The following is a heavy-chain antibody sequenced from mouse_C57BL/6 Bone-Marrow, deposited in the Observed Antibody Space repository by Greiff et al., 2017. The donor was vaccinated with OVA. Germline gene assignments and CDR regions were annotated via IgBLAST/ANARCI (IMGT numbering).Heavy chain of an antibody. Sequence: QVQLKESGAELAKPGASVKLSCKASGYSFTSYWMHWVKQRPGQGLEWIGYINPSSGFTKYNQKFKDKATLTADKSSSTAYMQLSSLTYEDAAVYYCARAPLTYFDYWGQGTTLTVSS. CDR3: ARAPLTYFDY. CDR1: GYSFTSYW. V-gene: IGHV1-7*01. CDR2: INPSSGFT. J-gene: IGHJ2*01.